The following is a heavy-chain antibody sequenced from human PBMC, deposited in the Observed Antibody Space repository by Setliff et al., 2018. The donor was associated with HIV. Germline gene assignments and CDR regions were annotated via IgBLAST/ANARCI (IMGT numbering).Heavy chain of an antibody. D-gene: IGHD2-15*01. Sequence: TLSLTCTVSGDSINSGSYYWSWIRQPAGKGPEWVGHVHTSGTTNYNPSLRGRVTISLDRSKNQFSLKVDSATATDTAVYFCARVSSSYYFLGAFDSWGQGTLVTVSS. CDR1: GDSINSGSYY. V-gene: IGHV4-61*09. CDR2: VHTSGTT. CDR3: ARVSSSYYFLGAFDS. J-gene: IGHJ4*02.